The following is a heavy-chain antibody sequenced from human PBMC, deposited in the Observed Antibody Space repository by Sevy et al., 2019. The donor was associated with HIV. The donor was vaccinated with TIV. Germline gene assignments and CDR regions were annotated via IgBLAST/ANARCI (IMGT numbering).Heavy chain of an antibody. D-gene: IGHD3-3*01. Sequence: SETLSLTCTVSGGSISSSSYYWGWIRQPPGKGLEWIGSIYYSGSTYYNPSLKSRVTISVDTSKNQFSLKLSSVTAADTAVYYCARHGSITIFSYRSWFDPWGQGTLVTVSS. V-gene: IGHV4-39*01. CDR1: GGSISSSSYY. CDR2: IYYSGST. CDR3: ARHGSITIFSYRSWFDP. J-gene: IGHJ5*02.